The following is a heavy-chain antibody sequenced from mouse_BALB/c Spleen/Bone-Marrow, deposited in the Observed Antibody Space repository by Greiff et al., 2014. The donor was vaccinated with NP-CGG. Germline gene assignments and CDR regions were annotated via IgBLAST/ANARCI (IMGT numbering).Heavy chain of an antibody. V-gene: IGHV5-6-4*01. CDR2: ISSGGSYT. CDR3: TITTVDAWFAY. Sequence: EVKLVESGGGLVKPGGSLKLSCAASGFTFSSYTMSWVRQTPEKRLEWVATISSGGSYTYYPDSVKGRFTISRDNAKNTLYLQMSSLKSEDTAMYYCTITTVDAWFAYWGQGTLVTVSA. D-gene: IGHD1-1*01. J-gene: IGHJ3*01. CDR1: GFTFSSYT.